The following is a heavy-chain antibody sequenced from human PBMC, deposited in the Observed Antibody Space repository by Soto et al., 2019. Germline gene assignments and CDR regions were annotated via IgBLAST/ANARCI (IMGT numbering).Heavy chain of an antibody. D-gene: IGHD3-22*01. Sequence: PGGSLRLSCAASGFTFSSYWMHWVRQAPGKGLVWVSRINSDGSSTSYADSVKGRFTISRDNAKNTLYLQMNSLRAEDTAVYYCARDMYYYDSSGYPRAPDAFDIWGQGTMVTVSS. CDR2: INSDGSST. CDR1: GFTFSSYW. CDR3: ARDMYYYDSSGYPRAPDAFDI. J-gene: IGHJ3*02. V-gene: IGHV3-74*01.